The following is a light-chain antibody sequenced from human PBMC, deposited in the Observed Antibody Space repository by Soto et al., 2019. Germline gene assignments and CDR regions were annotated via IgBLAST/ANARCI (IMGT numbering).Light chain of an antibody. J-gene: IGLJ2*01. CDR3: SSYTISSTLV. V-gene: IGLV2-14*01. CDR2: EVS. CDR1: SSDVGGYNY. Sequence: QSALTQPASVSGSPGQSITISCTGTSSDVGGYNYVSWYQQHPGIAPKLMISEVSNRPSGVSNRFSGSKSGNMASLTISGLQAEDEADYYCSSYTISSTLVFGGGTKLTVL.